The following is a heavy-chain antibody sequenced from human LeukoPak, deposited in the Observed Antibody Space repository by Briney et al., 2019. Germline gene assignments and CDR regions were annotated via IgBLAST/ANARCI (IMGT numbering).Heavy chain of an antibody. J-gene: IGHJ5*02. Sequence: SETLSLTCTVSGGSINSYYWSWIRQPAGKGLEWIGRIYTSGSTNYNPSLKSRVTISVDKSKNQFSLKLSSVTAADTAVYYCARMKYCSSTSCYSDWFDPWGQGTLVTVSS. D-gene: IGHD2-2*01. CDR3: ARMKYCSSTSCYSDWFDP. CDR2: IYTSGST. CDR1: GGSINSYY. V-gene: IGHV4-4*07.